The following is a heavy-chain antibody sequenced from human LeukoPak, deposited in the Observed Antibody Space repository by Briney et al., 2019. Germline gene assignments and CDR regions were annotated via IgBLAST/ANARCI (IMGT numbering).Heavy chain of an antibody. Sequence: GASVKVSCKASGYTFIDYYIHWVRHAPGQGLEWMGWIDPKSGGTSYAQKFQDRVAMIRDTSISTAYMELTRLRSDDTAVCYCARAYSSGWYGSTDYWGQGTLVTVSS. CDR1: GYTFIDYY. J-gene: IGHJ4*02. V-gene: IGHV1-2*02. D-gene: IGHD6-19*01. CDR2: IDPKSGGT. CDR3: ARAYSSGWYGSTDY.